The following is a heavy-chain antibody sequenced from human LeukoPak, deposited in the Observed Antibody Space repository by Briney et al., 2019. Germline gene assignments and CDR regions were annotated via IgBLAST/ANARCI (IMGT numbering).Heavy chain of an antibody. V-gene: IGHV4-38-2*01. CDR1: GYSISSGYY. CDR3: ARQYDYGFWFDP. D-gene: IGHD4-17*01. J-gene: IGHJ5*02. Sequence: SETLSLTCAVSGYSISSGYYWGWIRQPPGKGLEWIGSIYHSGSTYYNPSLKSRVTISVDTSKNQFSLKLSSVTAADTAVYYCARQYDYGFWFDPWGQGTLVTVSS. CDR2: IYHSGST.